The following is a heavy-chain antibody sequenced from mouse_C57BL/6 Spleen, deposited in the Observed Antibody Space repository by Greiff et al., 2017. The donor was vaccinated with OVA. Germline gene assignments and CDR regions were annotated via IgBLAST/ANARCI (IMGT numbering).Heavy chain of an antibody. D-gene: IGHD4-1*01. V-gene: IGHV1-39*01. CDR3: ATGTRSCYWYFDV. CDR2: INPNDGTT. CDR1: GYSFTDYN. J-gene: IGHJ1*03. Sequence: VQLQQSGPELVKPGASVKISCKASGYSFTDYNMNWVKQSNGKSLEWIGVINPNDGTTSYNQKFKGKATLTVDQSSNKAYLQLNSLTSAASAVYYCATGTRSCYWYFDVWGTGTTVTVSS.